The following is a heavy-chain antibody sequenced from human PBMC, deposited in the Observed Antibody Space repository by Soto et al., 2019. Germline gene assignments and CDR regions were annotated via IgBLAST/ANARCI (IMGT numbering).Heavy chain of an antibody. CDR2: ISGSGGST. CDR3: AKRATGTYFDY. Sequence: HPGGSLRLSCAASGFTFSIYAMNWVRQAPGKGLEWVSVISGSGGSTYYADSVKGRFTISRDNSKNTLYLQMNSLRAEDTAVYYCAKRATGTYFDYWGQGTRVTVSS. D-gene: IGHD1-1*01. CDR1: GFTFSIYA. V-gene: IGHV3-23*01. J-gene: IGHJ4*02.